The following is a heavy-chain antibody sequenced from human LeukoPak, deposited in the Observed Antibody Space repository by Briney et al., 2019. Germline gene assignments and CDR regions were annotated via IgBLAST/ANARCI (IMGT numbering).Heavy chain of an antibody. V-gene: IGHV3-30*02. CDR2: IRYDGSNK. CDR1: GFTFSSYG. D-gene: IGHD3-10*01. CDR3: ARGSSYYYGSGLDY. Sequence: PGGSLRLSCAASGFTFSSYGMHWVRQAPGKGLEWVAFIRYDGSNKYYADSVKGRFTISRDNSKNTLYLQMNSLGAEDTAVYYCARGSSYYYGSGLDYWGQGTLVTVSS. J-gene: IGHJ4*02.